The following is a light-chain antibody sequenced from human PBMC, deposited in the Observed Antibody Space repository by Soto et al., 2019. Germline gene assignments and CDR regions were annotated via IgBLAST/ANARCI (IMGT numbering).Light chain of an antibody. CDR2: EVT. V-gene: IGLV2-14*01. CDR1: SSDVGVYNY. CDR3: SSYTSSSTSV. Sequence: QSVLTQPASVSGSPGRSITISCTGTSSDVGVYNYVSWYQQHPGKAPKLMIFEVTSRPSGVSNRFSGSKSGNTASLTIFGLQAEDEADYYCSSYTSSSTSVFGGGTQLTVL. J-gene: IGLJ3*02.